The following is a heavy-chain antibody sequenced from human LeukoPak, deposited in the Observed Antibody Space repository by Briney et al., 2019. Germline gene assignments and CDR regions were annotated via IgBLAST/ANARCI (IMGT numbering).Heavy chain of an antibody. Sequence: SETLSLTCTVSGGSISSYYWSWIRQPPGKGLEWIGYIYTSGSTNCNPSLKSRVTISVDTSKNQFSLKLSSVTAADTAVYYCARHGDYYDAFDIWGQGTMVTVSS. CDR3: ARHGDYYDAFDI. CDR1: GGSISSYY. CDR2: IYTSGST. J-gene: IGHJ3*02. D-gene: IGHD3-10*01. V-gene: IGHV4-4*09.